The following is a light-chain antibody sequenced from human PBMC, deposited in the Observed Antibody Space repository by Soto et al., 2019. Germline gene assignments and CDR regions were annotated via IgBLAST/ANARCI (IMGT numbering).Light chain of an antibody. V-gene: IGLV3-21*04. J-gene: IGLJ1*01. CDR2: YDS. CDR1: NIGSKS. Sequence: SYELTQPPSVSVAPGKTARITCGGNNIGSKSVQWYQQRPGQAPVLVISYDSDRPSGIPERFAGSNSGNTATLTISRVEGGDEADYYCQVWDSSSDLRVFGTGTKVTVL. CDR3: QVWDSSSDLRV.